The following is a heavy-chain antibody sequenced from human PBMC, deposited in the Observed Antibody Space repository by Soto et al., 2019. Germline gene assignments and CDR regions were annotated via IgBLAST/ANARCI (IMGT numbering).Heavy chain of an antibody. Sequence: SETLSLTCAVYGGSFSGYYWSWIRQPPGKGLEWIGEINHSGSTNYNPSLKSRVTISVDTSKNQFSLKLSSVTAADTAVYYCARIPNEYGDYDGVGWGQGTLVTVSS. D-gene: IGHD4-17*01. CDR1: GGSFSGYY. V-gene: IGHV4-34*01. CDR2: INHSGST. J-gene: IGHJ4*02. CDR3: ARIPNEYGDYDGVG.